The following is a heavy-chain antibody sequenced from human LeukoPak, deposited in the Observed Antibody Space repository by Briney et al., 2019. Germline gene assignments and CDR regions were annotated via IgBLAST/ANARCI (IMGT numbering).Heavy chain of an antibody. D-gene: IGHD2-21*02. Sequence: PSETLSLTCTVSGGSIIGSTYYWGWIRQPPGKGLEWIGSAFYSGDTYYNPSLKSRVTISVDTSKNQFSLKLSSVTAADTAVYYCARAEHIVVVTRGLYFDYWGQGTLITVSS. CDR3: ARAEHIVVVTRGLYFDY. CDR1: GGSIIGSTYY. V-gene: IGHV4-39*07. J-gene: IGHJ4*02. CDR2: AFYSGDT.